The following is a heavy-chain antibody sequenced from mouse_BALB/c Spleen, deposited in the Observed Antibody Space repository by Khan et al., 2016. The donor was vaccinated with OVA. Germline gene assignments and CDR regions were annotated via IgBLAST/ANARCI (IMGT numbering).Heavy chain of an antibody. D-gene: IGHD1-1*01. V-gene: IGHV2-9*02. J-gene: IGHJ3*01. CDR3: ARAFYTGSWFAY. CDR2: IWAGGST. CDR1: GFSLSNYG. Sequence: QVQLEESGPGLVAPSQTLSITCTVSGFSLSNYGVHWVRQPPGKGLEWLGVIWAGGSTNHNSARMSRLSISKDDSKSQVFLKMNSLQTDDTAMYYCARAFYTGSWFAYWGQGTLVTVSA.